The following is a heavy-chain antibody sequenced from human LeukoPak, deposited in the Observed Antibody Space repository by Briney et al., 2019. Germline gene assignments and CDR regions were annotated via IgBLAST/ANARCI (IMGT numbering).Heavy chain of an antibody. V-gene: IGHV4-39*07. Sequence: PSETLSLTCTVSGGSISSSSYYWGWIRQPPGKGLEWIGSIYYSGSTYYNPSLKSRVTISVDTSKNQFSLKLSSVTAADTAVYYCARRSSRTAMDLDYWGQGTLVTVSS. J-gene: IGHJ4*02. CDR3: ARRSSRTAMDLDY. CDR2: IYYSGST. CDR1: GGSISSSSYY. D-gene: IGHD5-18*01.